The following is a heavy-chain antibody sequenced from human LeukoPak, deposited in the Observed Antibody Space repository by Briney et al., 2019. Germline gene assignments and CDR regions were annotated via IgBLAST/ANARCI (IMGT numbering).Heavy chain of an antibody. D-gene: IGHD1-7*01. J-gene: IGHJ4*02. CDR2: ISDTGTT. V-gene: IGHV4-39*01. CDR1: GGSINSRNNY. Sequence: SETLSLTCTVSGGSINSRNNYWGWIRQPPGKGLEWIAIISDTGTTYYSPSLKSRLTISVDTSKNQFSLTLSSVTAADTAVYYCARRNYPYYFDYWGQGTLVTVSS. CDR3: ARRNYPYYFDY.